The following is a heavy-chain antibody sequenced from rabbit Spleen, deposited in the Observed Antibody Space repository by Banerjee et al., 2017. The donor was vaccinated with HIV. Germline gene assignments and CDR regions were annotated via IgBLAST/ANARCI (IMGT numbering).Heavy chain of an antibody. CDR3: ARDAGSYDYIDVYFNL. Sequence: QSLEESGGGLVKPGGTLTLTCTASGFSFSTDYYMCWVRQAPGKGLEWIACIGDGISGSTSYASWAKGRFSISKTSSTTVTLQMTSLTAADTATYFCARDAGSYDYIDVYFNLWGPGTLVTVS. CDR1: GFSFSTDYY. V-gene: IGHV1S40*01. CDR2: IGDGISGST. D-gene: IGHD8-1*01. J-gene: IGHJ4*01.